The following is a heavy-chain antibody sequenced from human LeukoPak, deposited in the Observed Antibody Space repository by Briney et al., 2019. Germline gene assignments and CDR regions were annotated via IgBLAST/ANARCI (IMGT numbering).Heavy chain of an antibody. CDR2: INPSGGST. CDR3: AREDCGGDCYPGDDAFDI. V-gene: IGHV1-46*01. Sequence: GASVKVSCKASGYTFTSYDMHWVRQAPGQGLEWMGIINPSGGSTSYAQKFQGRVTMTRDTSTSTVYMELSSLRSEDTAVYYCAREDCGGDCYPGDDAFDIWGQGTMVTVSS. J-gene: IGHJ3*02. CDR1: GYTFTSYD. D-gene: IGHD2-21*02.